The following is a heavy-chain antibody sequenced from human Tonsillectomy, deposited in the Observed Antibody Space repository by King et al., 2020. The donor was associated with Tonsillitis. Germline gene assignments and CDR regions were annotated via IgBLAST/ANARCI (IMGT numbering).Heavy chain of an antibody. J-gene: IGHJ4*02. CDR1: GFIFGNVW. D-gene: IGHD4-11*01. CDR2: IKSKSDGETT. CDR3: NTDNTRGLPPNADY. V-gene: IGHV3-15*01. Sequence: VQLVESGGGLAKPGGSLRLSCVGSGFIFGNVWMSWVRQAPGKGLEWVGRIKSKSDGETTDYAAPVKGRFSISRDDSKNTLFLQMNSLKAEDTALYYCNTDNTRGLPPNADYWGQGALVNVSA.